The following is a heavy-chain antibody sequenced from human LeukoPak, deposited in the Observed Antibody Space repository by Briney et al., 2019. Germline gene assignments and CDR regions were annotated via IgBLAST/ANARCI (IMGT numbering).Heavy chain of an antibody. CDR2: VYNSGNT. J-gene: IGHJ4*02. Sequence: SETLSLTCTVSGGSINNYYWSLVRPPPRKGLEWMGYVYNSGNTDYNPSLKSRVTISADTSKNQFSLKLTSVTAADTAVYYCVRDRELNYWGQGTLVTVSS. CDR3: VRDRELNY. D-gene: IGHD1-7*01. V-gene: IGHV4-59*12. CDR1: GGSINNYY.